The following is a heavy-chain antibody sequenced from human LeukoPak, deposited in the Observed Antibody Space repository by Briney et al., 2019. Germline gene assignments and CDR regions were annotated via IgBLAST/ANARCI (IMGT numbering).Heavy chain of an antibody. V-gene: IGHV4-4*07. CDR3: AKGPSSTYYYYYYFNV. Sequence: SETQPLTCTVSDDSIGDYYWSWIRQSAGKGLEWIGRVHLSGKRDYNPSLKSRVDMSVDTSKRQISLKLSSMTAADTAVYYCAKGPSSTYYYYYYFNVWGKGTTVTVSS. CDR1: DDSIGDYY. CDR2: VHLSGKR. D-gene: IGHD6-6*01. J-gene: IGHJ6*03.